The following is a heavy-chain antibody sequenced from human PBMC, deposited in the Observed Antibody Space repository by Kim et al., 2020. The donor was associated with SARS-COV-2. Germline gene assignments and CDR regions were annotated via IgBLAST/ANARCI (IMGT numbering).Heavy chain of an antibody. CDR2: IYYSGST. J-gene: IGHJ4*02. CDR1: GGSISSSSYY. Sequence: SETLSLTCTVSGGSISSSSYYWGWIRQPPGKGLEWIGSIYYSGSTYYNPSLKSRVTISVDTSKNQFSLKLSSVTAADTAVYYCARGRGCSSSWYRFGDYWGQGTLVTVSS. CDR3: ARGRGCSSSWYRFGDY. V-gene: IGHV4-39*07. D-gene: IGHD6-13*01.